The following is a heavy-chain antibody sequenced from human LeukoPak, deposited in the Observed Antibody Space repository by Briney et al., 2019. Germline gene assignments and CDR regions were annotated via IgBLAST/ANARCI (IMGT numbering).Heavy chain of an antibody. CDR2: IYYSGST. Sequence: SETLSLTCTVSGGSISSSSYYWSWIRQPPGKGLEWIGYIYYSGSTNYNPSLKSRVTISVDTSKNQFSLKLSSVTAADTAVYYCARDNWNGLYYFDYWGQGTLVTVSS. CDR3: ARDNWNGLYYFDY. J-gene: IGHJ4*02. CDR1: GGSISSSSYY. D-gene: IGHD1-20*01. V-gene: IGHV4-61*01.